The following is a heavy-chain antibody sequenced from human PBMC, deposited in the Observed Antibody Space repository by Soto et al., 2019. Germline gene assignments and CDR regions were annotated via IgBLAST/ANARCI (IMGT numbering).Heavy chain of an antibody. Sequence: GGSLRLSCAASGFTFSSYAMSWVRQAPGKGLEWVSAISGSGGSTYYADSVKGRFTISRDNSKNTLYLQMNSLRAEDTAVYYCAKDTYYDILTGYYDRHYYYGMDVWGQGTTVTVSS. CDR3: AKDTYYDILTGYYDRHYYYGMDV. CDR1: GFTFSSYA. V-gene: IGHV3-23*01. CDR2: ISGSGGST. J-gene: IGHJ6*02. D-gene: IGHD3-9*01.